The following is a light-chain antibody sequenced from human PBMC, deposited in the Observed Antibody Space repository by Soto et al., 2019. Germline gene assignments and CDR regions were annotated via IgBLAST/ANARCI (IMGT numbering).Light chain of an antibody. CDR3: QQYNTFVLT. CDR1: QSINYW. J-gene: IGKJ4*01. Sequence: DIPMTQSPSTLSASVGDRVTITCRASQSINYWLAWYQQKPGKAPKLLIYDASSVQSGVPSRFSGSGSGTEFTLTISSLQPDDFATYYCQQYNTFVLTFGGGTKVEIK. V-gene: IGKV1-5*01. CDR2: DAS.